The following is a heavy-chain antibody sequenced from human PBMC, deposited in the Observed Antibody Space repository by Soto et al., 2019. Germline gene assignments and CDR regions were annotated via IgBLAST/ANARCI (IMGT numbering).Heavy chain of an antibody. CDR2: IYYTGST. Sequence: SETLSLTCSVSGGSINNYEYYWTWIRQPPGEGLEWIGHIYYTGSTSYNPSLKSRVTISLDTSTNQFSLKVNSVSAADTAVYYCARGRSKSSDFFVYWGQGTLVTVSS. J-gene: IGHJ4*02. V-gene: IGHV4-30-4*01. CDR3: ARGRSKSSDFFVY. CDR1: GGSINNYEYY.